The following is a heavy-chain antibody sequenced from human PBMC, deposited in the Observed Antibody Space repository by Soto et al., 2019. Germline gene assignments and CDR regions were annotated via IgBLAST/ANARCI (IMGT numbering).Heavy chain of an antibody. Sequence: LSLTFVVYGESFGGFYWSWVRQSPGKGLEWIGEISQTETTAYSPSLKSRVSISADTSKKQFSLTLTSVTAADTAVYYCVHSPNVAVDHWGHGTLVTVSS. CDR3: VHSPNVAVDH. V-gene: IGHV4-34*01. D-gene: IGHD2-15*01. CDR1: GESFGGFY. CDR2: ISQTETT. J-gene: IGHJ4*01.